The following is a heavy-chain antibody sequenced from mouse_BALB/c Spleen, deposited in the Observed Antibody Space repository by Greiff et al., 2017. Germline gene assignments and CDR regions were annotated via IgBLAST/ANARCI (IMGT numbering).Heavy chain of an antibody. Sequence: EVQLVESGGGLVKPGGSLKLSCAASGFAFSSYDMSWVRQTPEKRLEWVAYISSGGGSTYYPDTVKGRFTISRDNAKNTLYLQMSSLKSEDTAMYYCARDWDWFVYWGQGTLVTVSA. CDR1: GFAFSSYD. CDR3: ARDWDWFVY. J-gene: IGHJ3*01. CDR2: ISSGGGST. D-gene: IGHD4-1*01. V-gene: IGHV5-12-1*01.